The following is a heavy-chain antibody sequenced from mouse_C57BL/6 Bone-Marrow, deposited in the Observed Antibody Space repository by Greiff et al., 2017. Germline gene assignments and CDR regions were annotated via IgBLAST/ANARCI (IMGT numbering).Heavy chain of an antibody. V-gene: IGHV5-16*01. J-gene: IGHJ1*03. CDR2: INYDGSST. Sequence: DVKLVESEGGLVQPGSSMKLSCTASGFTFSDYYMAWVRQVPEKGLEWVANINYDGSSTYYLDSLKSRFIFSRDNAMDILYLQMSSLRSEDTATYYCASDGDYYGSSYWYFDVWGTGTTVTASS. CDR3: ASDGDYYGSSYWYFDV. D-gene: IGHD1-1*01. CDR1: GFTFSDYY.